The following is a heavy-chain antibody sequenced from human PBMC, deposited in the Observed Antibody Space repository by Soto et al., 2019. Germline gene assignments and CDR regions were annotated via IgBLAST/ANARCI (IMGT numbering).Heavy chain of an antibody. CDR1: GLTFSSHW. J-gene: IGHJ4*02. Sequence: GGSMRLSSVAPGLTFSSHWITWVRQAPGKGLEWVANIKEDGSDIYYADSVKGRFTISRDNAKKSLYLQMNSLRAEDTAVYYCGRDSGTFHIDYWGQGTLVTVSS. D-gene: IGHD1-26*01. CDR2: IKEDGSDI. V-gene: IGHV3-7*04. CDR3: GRDSGTFHIDY.